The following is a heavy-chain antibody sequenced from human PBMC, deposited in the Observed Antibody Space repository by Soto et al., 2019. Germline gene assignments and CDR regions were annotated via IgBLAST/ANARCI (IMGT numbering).Heavy chain of an antibody. CDR3: ARERGGAIIVGVTGTFDV. CDR1: GGTFSSYA. Sequence: QVQLVQSGAEVKKPGSSVKVSCKASGGTFSSYAISWVRQAPGQGLEWMGGIIAILGKANYAEKFQGRVTITADESTITAYMELSSLSSEDTAVYYCARERGGAIIVGVTGTFDVWGQGTLVTVSS. D-gene: IGHD3-22*01. CDR2: IIAILGKA. V-gene: IGHV1-69*01. J-gene: IGHJ3*01.